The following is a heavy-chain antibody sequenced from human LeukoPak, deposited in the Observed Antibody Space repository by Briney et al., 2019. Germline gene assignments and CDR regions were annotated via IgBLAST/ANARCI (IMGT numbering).Heavy chain of an antibody. V-gene: IGHV1-2*02. CDR3: AFLGYGDYRGYMDV. CDR2: INPNSGGT. D-gene: IGHD4-17*01. J-gene: IGHJ6*03. CDR1: GYTFTGYY. Sequence: ASVKVSCKASGYTFTGYYMHWVRQAHGQGLEWMGWINPNSGGTNYAQKFQGRVTMTRDTSISTAYMELSRLRSDDTAVYYCAFLGYGDYRGYMDVWGKGTTVTVSS.